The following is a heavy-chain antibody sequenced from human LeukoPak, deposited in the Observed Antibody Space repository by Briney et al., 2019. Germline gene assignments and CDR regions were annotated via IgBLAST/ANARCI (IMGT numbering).Heavy chain of an antibody. CDR1: GSTFSSYA. D-gene: IGHD4-17*01. CDR3: AKMIYGDYVIISYFDS. J-gene: IGHJ4*02. CDR2: ISGSGGST. Sequence: GGSLRLSCAASGSTFSSYAMSWVRQAPGKGLEWVSAISGSGGSTYYADSVKGRFTISRDNSKNTLYLQMNSLRAEDTAVYYCAKMIYGDYVIISYFDSWGQGTLVTVSS. V-gene: IGHV3-23*01.